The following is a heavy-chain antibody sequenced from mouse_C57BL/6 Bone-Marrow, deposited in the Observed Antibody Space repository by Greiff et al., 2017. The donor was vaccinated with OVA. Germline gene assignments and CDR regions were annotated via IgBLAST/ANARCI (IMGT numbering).Heavy chain of an antibody. CDR3: ARINYWYFDV. J-gene: IGHJ1*03. CDR1: GFTFSDYG. CDR2: ISSGSSTI. V-gene: IGHV5-17*01. Sequence: EVQRVESGGGLVKPGGSLKLSCAASGFTFSDYGMHWVRQAPEKGLAWVAYISSGSSTIYYADTVKGRFTISRDNAKNTLFLQMTSLRSEDTAMYYCARINYWYFDVWGTGTTVTVSS.